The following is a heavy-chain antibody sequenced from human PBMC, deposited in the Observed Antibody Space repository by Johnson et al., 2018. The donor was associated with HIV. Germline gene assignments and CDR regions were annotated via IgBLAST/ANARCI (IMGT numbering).Heavy chain of an antibody. CDR2: ISSSGSTI. CDR3: ARRTVVTPGAFDI. CDR1: GFTFSDYY. V-gene: IGHV3-11*04. D-gene: IGHD4-23*01. J-gene: IGHJ3*02. Sequence: QVQLVESGGGLVKPGGSLKLSCAASGFTFSDYYISWIRQAPGTGLEWVSYISSSGSTIYHADSVTGRFTISRDNAKNSLYLQMNSLSAEDTAVYYCARRTVVTPGAFDIWGQGTMVTVSS.